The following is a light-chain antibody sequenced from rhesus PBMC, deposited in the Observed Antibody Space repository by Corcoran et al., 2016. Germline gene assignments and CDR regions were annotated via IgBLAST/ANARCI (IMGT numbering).Light chain of an antibody. Sequence: DIQMTQSPSSLSASVGDTVTITCRASQGISSWLAWYQQKPGKAPKLLFYKAASLQSGVPSRFSGSVAGTDFTLTINSLPSEDFATYYCQKYSSRPYSFGQETKVEI. V-gene: IGKV1-22*01. CDR2: KAA. CDR1: QGISSW. CDR3: QKYSSRPYS. J-gene: IGKJ2*01.